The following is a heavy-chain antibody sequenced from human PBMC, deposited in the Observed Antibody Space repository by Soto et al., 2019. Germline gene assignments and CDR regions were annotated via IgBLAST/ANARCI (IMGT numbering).Heavy chain of an antibody. CDR1: GGSISTSSYY. Sequence: SETLSRTCTVSGGSISTSSYYWGWIRQPPGKGLEWIGSIFYSGTTYYNPSLKSRVTISVDTSKNQFSLKLSSVTVGDTAIYYCARHAILWVPAAIGPWGQGALVTVSS. J-gene: IGHJ5*02. CDR2: IFYSGTT. D-gene: IGHD2-2*01. CDR3: ARHAILWVPAAIGP. V-gene: IGHV4-39*01.